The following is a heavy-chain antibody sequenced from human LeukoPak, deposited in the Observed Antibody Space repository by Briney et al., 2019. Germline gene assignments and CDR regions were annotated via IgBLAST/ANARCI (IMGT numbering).Heavy chain of an antibody. CDR3: ARDRACSSTSCYRWFDP. D-gene: IGHD2-2*01. CDR1: GYTFTGYY. CDR2: INPNSGGT. Sequence: ASVKVSCKASGYTFTGYYMHWVRQAPGQGLEWMGWINPNSGGTNYAQKFQGRVTMTRDTSISTAYMELSRLRSDDTAVYYCARDRACSSTSCYRWFDPWGQGTPVTVSS. V-gene: IGHV1-2*02. J-gene: IGHJ5*02.